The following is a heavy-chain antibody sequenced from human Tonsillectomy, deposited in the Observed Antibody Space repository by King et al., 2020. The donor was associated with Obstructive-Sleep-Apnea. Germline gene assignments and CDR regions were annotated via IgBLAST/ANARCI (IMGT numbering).Heavy chain of an antibody. CDR3: TTEGSSSHYFDY. CDR1: GFNFRETW. CDR2: VQSRNEGGTT. D-gene: IGHD6-6*01. V-gene: IGHV3-15*01. Sequence: EVQLVESGGGLVKPGGSLNCSCTASGFNFRETWMSWVRLSPGKGLEWVGRVQSRNEGGTTDYAAPVRGRFIMSRDDSKNTLYLQMNGLRPEDTGIYYCTTEGSSSHYFDYWGQGILVTVSS. J-gene: IGHJ4*02.